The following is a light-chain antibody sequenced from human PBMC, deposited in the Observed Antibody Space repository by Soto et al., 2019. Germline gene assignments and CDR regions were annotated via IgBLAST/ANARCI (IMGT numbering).Light chain of an antibody. CDR3: QQSCGTPRT. CDR2: AAS. Sequence: DMEMTQSPYSLSASVGDRVTITCPASQSISNYLNWYQHKPGKVPKLLIYAASSLQSGVPTRFSGSGSGTDFTLTLNSLQPEDFATYYCQQSCGTPRTFGGGTKVEIK. J-gene: IGKJ4*01. CDR1: QSISNY. V-gene: IGKV1-39*01.